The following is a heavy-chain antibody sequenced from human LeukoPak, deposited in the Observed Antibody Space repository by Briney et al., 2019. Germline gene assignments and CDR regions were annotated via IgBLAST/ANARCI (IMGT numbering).Heavy chain of an antibody. J-gene: IGHJ4*02. CDR3: ARASYYYDSSGYYYLQYYFDY. V-gene: IGHV3-33*01. CDR2: IWYDGSNK. D-gene: IGHD3-22*01. CDR1: GFTFSSYG. Sequence: PGRSLRLSCVASGFTFSSYGMHWVRQAPGKGLEWVAVIWYDGSNKYYADSVKGRFTISRDNSKNTLYLQMNSLRAEDTAVYYCARASYYYDSSGYYYLQYYFDYWGQGTLVTVSS.